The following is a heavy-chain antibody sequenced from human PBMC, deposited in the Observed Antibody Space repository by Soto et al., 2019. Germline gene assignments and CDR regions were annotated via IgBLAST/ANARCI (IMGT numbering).Heavy chain of an antibody. J-gene: IGHJ4*02. CDR1: GYTFSTYV. Sequence: QVQLVQSGAAVKKPGASVKVSCKASGYTFSTYVITWVRQAPGQGLEWMGWISAYNGNTNYAHKLQGRVTMTTDPATSTTYIELRNLRSDDTAVYYCARERTPDDYWGQETLVTGSS. CDR3: ARERTPDDY. CDR2: ISAYNGNT. V-gene: IGHV1-18*01.